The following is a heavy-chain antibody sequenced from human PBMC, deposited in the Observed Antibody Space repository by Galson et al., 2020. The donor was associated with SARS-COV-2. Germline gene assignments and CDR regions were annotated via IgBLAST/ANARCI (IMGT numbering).Heavy chain of an antibody. CDR3: ARFWGGFDI. CDR2: IYYSGNT. D-gene: IGHD7-27*01. Sequence: ASATLSLTCTVSGSSISPYYWTWIPQPPGKGLEWIGYIYYSGNTNYNPSLKSRLTISIDRSKNQFSMKLSSGTAADTAVYYRARFWGGFDIWGQGTMVSVSS. CDR1: GSSISPYY. V-gene: IGHV4-59*08. J-gene: IGHJ3*02.